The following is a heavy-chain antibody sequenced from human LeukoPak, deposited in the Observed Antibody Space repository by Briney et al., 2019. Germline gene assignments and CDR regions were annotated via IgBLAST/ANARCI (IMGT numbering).Heavy chain of an antibody. CDR2: INTKGET. V-gene: IGHV4-4*09. CDR1: GVSMSAYQ. CDR3: ATSNDAKIAPFDH. Sequence: TSETLSLTCTVSGVSMSAYQWSWVRQSPEKGLEWIGCINTKGETSYNPSLKSRVSTSVDTSKSQFSLRLTSVTAADTAVYYCATSNDAKIAPFDHWGQGAPVTVSS. J-gene: IGHJ4*02. D-gene: IGHD2-21*01.